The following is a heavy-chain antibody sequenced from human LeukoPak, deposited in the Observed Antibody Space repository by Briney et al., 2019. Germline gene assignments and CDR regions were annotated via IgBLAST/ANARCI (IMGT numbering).Heavy chain of an antibody. D-gene: IGHD3-3*01. J-gene: IGHJ6*03. V-gene: IGHV3-15*01. CDR3: TTDRLDFWSGYANYYYYYYMDV. CDR1: GFIFSNVW. CDR2: IKSKTDNGTI. Sequence: GGSLRLSCAASGFIFSNVWMSWVRQAPGKGLEWIGRIKSKTDNGTIDYAAPVRDRFTISRDDSENTLYLHMSSLKTEDTAVYYCTTDRLDFWSGYANYYYYYYMDVWGKGTSVIVSS.